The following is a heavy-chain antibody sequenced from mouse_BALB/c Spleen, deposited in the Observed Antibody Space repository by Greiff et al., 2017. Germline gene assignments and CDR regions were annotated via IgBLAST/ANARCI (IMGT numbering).Heavy chain of an antibody. CDR1: GYSITSGYS. V-gene: IGHV3-1*02. Sequence: DVQLQESGPDLVKPSQSLSLTCTVTGYSITSGYSWHWIRQFPGNILEWMGYIHYSGSTNYNPSLKSRISITRDTSKNQFFLQLNSVTTDDTATYSCARDGSSGFADWGQGTLVTVSA. CDR2: IHYSGST. CDR3: ARDGSSGFAD. J-gene: IGHJ3*01. D-gene: IGHD1-1*01.